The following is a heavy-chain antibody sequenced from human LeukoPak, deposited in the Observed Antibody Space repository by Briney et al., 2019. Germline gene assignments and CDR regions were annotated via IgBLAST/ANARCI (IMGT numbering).Heavy chain of an antibody. CDR3: ARGRVTLAAAGTRNWFDP. J-gene: IGHJ5*02. D-gene: IGHD6-13*01. V-gene: IGHV1-18*04. Sequence: VASVKVSCKASGYTFTSYGISWVRQAPGQGLEWMGWISAYNGNTNYAQKLQGRVTMTTDTSTSTAYMELRSLRSDGTAVYYCARGRVTLAAAGTRNWFDPWGQGTLVTVSS. CDR1: GYTFTSYG. CDR2: ISAYNGNT.